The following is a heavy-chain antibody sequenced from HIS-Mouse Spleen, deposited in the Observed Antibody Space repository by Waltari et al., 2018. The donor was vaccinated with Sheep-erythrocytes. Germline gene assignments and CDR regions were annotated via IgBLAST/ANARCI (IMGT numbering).Heavy chain of an antibody. CDR2: IYYRGST. D-gene: IGHD4-17*01. J-gene: IGHJ5*02. CDR3: ARTDYGDYFGWGDP. V-gene: IGHV4-30-4*01. Sequence: IYYRGSTYYNPSLKSRVTISVDTSKNQCSLKLSSVTPADTAVDYWARTDYGDYFGWGDPWGQGTLVTVSS.